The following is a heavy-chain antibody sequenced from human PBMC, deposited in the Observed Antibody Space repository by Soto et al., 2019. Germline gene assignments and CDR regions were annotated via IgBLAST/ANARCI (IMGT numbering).Heavy chain of an antibody. CDR2: IIPILGIA. V-gene: IGHV1-69*08. J-gene: IGHJ5*02. Sequence: QVQLVQSGAEVKKPGSSVKVSCKASGGTFSSYTISWVRQAPGQGLEGMGRIIPILGIANYAQKCQGRVTITADKSTSTAYMELSSLRSEDTAVYYCAIDISSGTTWGQGTLVTVSS. CDR1: GGTFSSYT. D-gene: IGHD6-19*01. CDR3: AIDISSGTT.